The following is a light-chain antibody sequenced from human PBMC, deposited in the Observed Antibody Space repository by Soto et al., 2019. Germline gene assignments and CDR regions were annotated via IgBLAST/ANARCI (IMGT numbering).Light chain of an antibody. CDR3: QHFNSWPPGVT. CDR1: QSISTN. J-gene: IGKJ1*01. Sequence: EIVITQSPATLSVSPGERASLSCRASQSISTNLAWYQQKPGQAPRLLIFGASTRAPDIPARFSGSGSGTEFTLTISGLQSEDFAVDYCQHFNSWPPGVTFGQGTKVDLK. V-gene: IGKV3-15*01. CDR2: GAS.